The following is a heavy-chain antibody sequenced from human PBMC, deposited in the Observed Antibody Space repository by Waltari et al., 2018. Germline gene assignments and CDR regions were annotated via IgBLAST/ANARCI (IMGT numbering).Heavy chain of an antibody. D-gene: IGHD6-13*01. J-gene: IGHJ4*02. Sequence: EVQLVESGGGLVQPGGSLRLSCAASGFTFSNNWMTWVRQAPGKGLGWVANINQDGSEKDSVESVKGRFTISRDNAKNSLYLQLNSLRADDTAVYYCTRGGDDSSWYWRNWGQGTLVTVSS. V-gene: IGHV3-7*01. CDR3: TRGGDDSSWYWRN. CDR1: GFTFSNNW. CDR2: INQDGSEK.